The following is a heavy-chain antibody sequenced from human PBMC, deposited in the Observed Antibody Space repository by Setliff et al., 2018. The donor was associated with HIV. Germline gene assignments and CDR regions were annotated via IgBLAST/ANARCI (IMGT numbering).Heavy chain of an antibody. V-gene: IGHV7-4-1*02. Sequence: ASVKVSCKASGYIFTSYAISWVRQAPGQGLEWMGWINTHSGNPTYAQASTGRFVFSLDTSVSTAYLQISSLRAEDTAVYYCARFYDSGASYSDDAFDIWGQGTMVTVSS. CDR1: GYIFTSYA. CDR2: INTHSGNP. D-gene: IGHD3-22*01. J-gene: IGHJ3*02. CDR3: ARFYDSGASYSDDAFDI.